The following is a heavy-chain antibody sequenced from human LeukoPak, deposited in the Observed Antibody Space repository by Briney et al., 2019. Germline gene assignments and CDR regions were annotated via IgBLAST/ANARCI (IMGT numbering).Heavy chain of an antibody. V-gene: IGHV3-48*04. CDR1: KFTFTFSSSW. CDR3: ARSNDYGDYVYAFDI. J-gene: IGHJ3*02. Sequence: PGGSLRLSCAVSKFTFTFSSSWMGWVRQAPGKGLGWVSYISSSGNSIYYADSVKGRFTISRDSAKNSVYLQMNSLRAEDTAVYYCARSNDYGDYVYAFDIWGQGTMVTVSS. CDR2: ISSSGNSI. D-gene: IGHD4-17*01.